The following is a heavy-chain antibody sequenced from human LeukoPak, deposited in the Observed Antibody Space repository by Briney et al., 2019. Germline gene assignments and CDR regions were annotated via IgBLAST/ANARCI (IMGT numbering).Heavy chain of an antibody. V-gene: IGHV4-4*07. J-gene: IGHJ5*02. CDR1: GGSISSYY. D-gene: IGHD2-2*01. Sequence: PSETLSLTCTVSGGSISSYYWSWIRQPAGKGLEWIGRIYTSGSTNYNPSLKSRVTMSVDTSNNQFSLKLSSVTAADTAVYYCARAAYCSSTSCFNWFDPWGQGTLVTVSS. CDR2: IYTSGST. CDR3: ARAAYCSSTSCFNWFDP.